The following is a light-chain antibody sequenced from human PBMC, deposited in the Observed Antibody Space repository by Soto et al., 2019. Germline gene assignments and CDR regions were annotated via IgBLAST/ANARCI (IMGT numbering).Light chain of an antibody. CDR2: EVS. J-gene: IGLJ2*01. Sequence: QSALTQPPSASGSPGQSVTISCAGTSSDVGGYNYVSWYQRHPGKAPKLLIYEVSKRPSGVPDRFSGSKSGNTASLTVSGLQAEDEADYYCSSYGGSNSVEVLFGGGTKLTVL. CDR3: SSYGGSNSVEVL. V-gene: IGLV2-8*01. CDR1: SSDVGGYNY.